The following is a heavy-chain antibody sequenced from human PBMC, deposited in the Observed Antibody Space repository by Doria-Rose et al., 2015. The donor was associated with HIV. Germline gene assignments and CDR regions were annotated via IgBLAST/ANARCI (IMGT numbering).Heavy chain of an antibody. D-gene: IGHD6-13*01. J-gene: IGHJ4*02. Sequence: ESGPVLVKPTETLTLTCTVSGVSLSSPGMGVSWIRQPPGKALEWLANIFSDDERSYKTSLKSRLTISRGTSKSQVVLTMTDMDPVGTATYYCARIKSSRWYHKYYFDFWGQGTLVIVS. CDR1: GVSLSSPGMG. CDR3: ARIKSSRWYHKYYFDF. V-gene: IGHV2-26*01. CDR2: IFSDDER.